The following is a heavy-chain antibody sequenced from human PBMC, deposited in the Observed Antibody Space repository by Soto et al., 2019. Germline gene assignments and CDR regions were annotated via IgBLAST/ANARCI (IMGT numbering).Heavy chain of an antibody. CDR1: GFTFTEYW. CDR3: ARGLKNYYGTDV. D-gene: IGHD3-16*01. J-gene: IGHJ6*02. Sequence: EEQLVESGGGLVQPGGSLRLSCAASGFTFTEYWMHWVRQVPGKGLVWVSRIHADGTRTSYADSVKGRFTISRDNAKNTGYLQMNSLRAEDTAVFYCARGLKNYYGTDVWGQGTTVTVSS. V-gene: IGHV3-74*01. CDR2: IHADGTRT.